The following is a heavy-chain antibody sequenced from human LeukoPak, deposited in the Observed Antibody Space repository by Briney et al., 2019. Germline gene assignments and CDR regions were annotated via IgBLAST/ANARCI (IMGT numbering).Heavy chain of an antibody. Sequence: PGGSLRPSCAASGFSFSSFAMTWVRQAPGEGLEWVSSITGGHYATYNTDSVKGRFTISRDNAKNTLYLQMNSLRADDTAIYYCTKDPNGDYIGAFDPWGQGTLVTVSS. CDR1: GFSFSSFA. J-gene: IGHJ5*02. D-gene: IGHD4-17*01. V-gene: IGHV3-23*01. CDR3: TKDPNGDYIGAFDP. CDR2: ITGGHYAT.